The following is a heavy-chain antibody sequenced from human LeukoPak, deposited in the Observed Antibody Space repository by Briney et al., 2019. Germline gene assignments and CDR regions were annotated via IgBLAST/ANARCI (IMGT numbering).Heavy chain of an antibody. D-gene: IGHD1-14*01. CDR3: ARVGNLYYYHYMDV. CDR2: ISGSGGST. V-gene: IGHV3-23*01. CDR1: GFTFSSYG. Sequence: GGTLRLSCAASGFTFSSYGMSWVRQAPGKGLEWVSAISGSGGSTYYADSVKGRFTISRDNSKNTLYLQMNSLRAEDTAVYYCARVGNLYYYHYMDVWGKGTTVTVSS. J-gene: IGHJ6*03.